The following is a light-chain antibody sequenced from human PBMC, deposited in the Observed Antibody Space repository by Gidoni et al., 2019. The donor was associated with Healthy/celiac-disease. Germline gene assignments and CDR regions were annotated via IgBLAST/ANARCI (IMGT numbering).Light chain of an antibody. V-gene: IGLV3-25*02. CDR1: ALPKQY. CDR3: QSADSSGTYVV. Sequence: SYELTQPPPVSVSPGQTARITCSGDALPKQYAYWYQQKPGQAPVLVIYKDSERPSGIPERFSGSSSGTTVTLTISGVQAEDEADYYCQSADSSGTYVVFGGGTKLIVL. CDR2: KDS. J-gene: IGLJ2*01.